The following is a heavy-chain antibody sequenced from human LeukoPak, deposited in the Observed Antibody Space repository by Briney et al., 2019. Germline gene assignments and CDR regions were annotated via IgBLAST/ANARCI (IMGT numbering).Heavy chain of an antibody. CDR1: GFTFSSYS. CDR3: ARDYGDLPARVPYFDY. CDR2: ISSSSSMI. D-gene: IGHD4-17*01. Sequence: PGGSLRLSCAASGFTFSSYSMNCVRQAPGKGLEWVSYISSSSSMIYYADSVKGRFTISRDNAKNSLYLQMKSLRDEDTAIYYCARDYGDLPARVPYFDYWGQGTLVTVSS. V-gene: IGHV3-48*02. J-gene: IGHJ4*02.